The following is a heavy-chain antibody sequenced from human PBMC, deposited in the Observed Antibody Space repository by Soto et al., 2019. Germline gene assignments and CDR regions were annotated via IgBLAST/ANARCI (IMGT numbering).Heavy chain of an antibody. CDR1: GGSFSGYY. V-gene: IGHV4-34*01. Sequence: WETLSLTCAVYGGSFSGYYWSWVRQPPGKGLEWIGEINHSGSTNYNPSLKSRVTISVDTSKNQFSLQLSSVTAADTAVYYCARGATRLRYNWFDPWGQGTLVTVSS. J-gene: IGHJ5*02. CDR3: ARGATRLRYNWFDP. D-gene: IGHD4-17*01. CDR2: INHSGST.